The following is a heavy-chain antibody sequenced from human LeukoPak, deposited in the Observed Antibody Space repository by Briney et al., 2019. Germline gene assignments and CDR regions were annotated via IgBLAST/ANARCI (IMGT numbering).Heavy chain of an antibody. CDR1: GFTFDDYG. D-gene: IGHD2-15*01. V-gene: IGHV3-43D*03. Sequence: GGSLRLSCAASGFTFDDYGMHWVRQAPGRGLEGVSLFSWDGRSTYYAASVKGRFTISRDNSKNSLYLQMNSLRAEDTALYYCAKDFRLLTIGYCFDYWGQGTLVTVSS. J-gene: IGHJ4*02. CDR2: FSWDGRST. CDR3: AKDFRLLTIGYCFDY.